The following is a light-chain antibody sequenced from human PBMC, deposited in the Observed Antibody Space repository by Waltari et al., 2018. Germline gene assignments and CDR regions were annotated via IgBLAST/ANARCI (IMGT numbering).Light chain of an antibody. Sequence: QSALTQPASVSGSPGQSITISCTGSNSDVGHYNLVSWYQQHPGKAPKLLLYEVNQRPSGVSSRFSGSKSGITASLTSSGLQAEDEADFYCCSYAGSTTWLFGGGTRLTVL. CDR3: CSYAGSTTWL. CDR1: NSDVGHYNL. V-gene: IGLV2-23*02. J-gene: IGLJ2*01. CDR2: EVN.